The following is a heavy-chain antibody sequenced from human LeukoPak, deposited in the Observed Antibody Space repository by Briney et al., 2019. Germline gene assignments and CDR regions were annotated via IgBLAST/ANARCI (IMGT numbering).Heavy chain of an antibody. D-gene: IGHD6-13*01. CDR3: ARETAAGRIGY. Sequence: SETLSLTCAVYGGSFSGYYWCWIRQPPGKGLEWIGEINHSGSTNYNPSLKSRVTISVDTSKNQFSLKLSSVTAADTAVYYCARETAAGRIGYWGQGTLVTVSS. J-gene: IGHJ4*02. CDR1: GGSFSGYY. V-gene: IGHV4-34*01. CDR2: INHSGST.